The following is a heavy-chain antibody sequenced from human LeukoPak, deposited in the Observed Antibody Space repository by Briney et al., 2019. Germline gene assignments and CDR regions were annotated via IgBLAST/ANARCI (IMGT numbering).Heavy chain of an antibody. Sequence: GESLKISCAASGFTFSRFGMHWVRQAPGKGLEWVALISYDGSNEYYADSVKGRFTISRDNSKNTLYLQMNSLRAEDTAVYYCAKDGFCSSTSCYPNHFDYWGQGTLVTVSS. V-gene: IGHV3-30*18. CDR1: GFTFSRFG. J-gene: IGHJ4*02. CDR3: AKDGFCSSTSCYPNHFDY. D-gene: IGHD2-2*01. CDR2: ISYDGSNE.